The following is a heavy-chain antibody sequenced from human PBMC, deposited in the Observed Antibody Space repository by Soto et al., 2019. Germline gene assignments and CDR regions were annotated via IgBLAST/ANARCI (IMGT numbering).Heavy chain of an antibody. CDR3: ARRGGDDILTGYRY. D-gene: IGHD3-9*01. V-gene: IGHV3-74*01. CDR1: GFSFSYYW. J-gene: IGHJ4*02. Sequence: VRLVESGGGLVQPGGSLRLSCAASGFSFSYYWMHWVRQAPGKGLVWVSHINRDGSSTDYGDSVKGRFTISRDNAKNTLYLEMNSLRAEDTAVYYCARRGGDDILTGYRYWGQGTLVIVSS. CDR2: INRDGSST.